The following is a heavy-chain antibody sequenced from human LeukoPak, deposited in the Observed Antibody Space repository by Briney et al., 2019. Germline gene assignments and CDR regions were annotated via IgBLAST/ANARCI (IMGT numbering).Heavy chain of an antibody. CDR3: AKDPRTNLDY. Sequence: GGSLRLSCAASGFTFSSYAMSWFRQAPGKGLEWVSVISGSGNSIYYADSVKGRFTISRDNSKSTLYLQMNSLRAEDTAVYYCAKDPRTNLDYWGQGTLVTVSS. J-gene: IGHJ4*02. CDR1: GFTFSSYA. CDR2: ISGSGNSI. V-gene: IGHV3-23*01. D-gene: IGHD1-7*01.